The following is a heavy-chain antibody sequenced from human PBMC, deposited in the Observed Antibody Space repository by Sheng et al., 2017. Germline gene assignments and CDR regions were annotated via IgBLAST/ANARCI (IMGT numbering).Heavy chain of an antibody. D-gene: IGHD2-2*01. J-gene: IGHJ6*02. CDR3: ARDQGWCSSTSCYRGYYYGMDV. Sequence: QVQLQESGPGLVKPSETLSLTCTVSGGSISSYYWSWIRQPAGKGLEWIGRIYTSGSTNYNPSLKSRVTMSVDTSKNQFSLKLSSVTAADTAVYYCARDQGWCSSTSCYRGYYYGMDVWGQGTTVTV. CDR1: GGSISSYY. V-gene: IGHV4-4*07. CDR2: IYTSGST.